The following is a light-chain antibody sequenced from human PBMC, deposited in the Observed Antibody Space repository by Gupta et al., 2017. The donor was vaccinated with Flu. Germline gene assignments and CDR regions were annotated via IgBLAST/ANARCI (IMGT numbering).Light chain of an antibody. V-gene: IGLV2-14*01. CDR3: SSFSSSSTLV. Sequence: QSALTHPASVSGSPGQSITISCSGTSSDVGDYNYVSWYQQHPATAPKVMIYEVSHRPSGVSDRFSGSRSGNTAYLTISGLQADDEADYFCSSFSSSSTLVFGGGTKLTVL. CDR1: SSDVGDYNY. J-gene: IGLJ3*02. CDR2: EVS.